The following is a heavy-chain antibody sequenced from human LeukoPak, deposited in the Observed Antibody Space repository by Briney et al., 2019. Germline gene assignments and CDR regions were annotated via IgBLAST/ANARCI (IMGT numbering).Heavy chain of an antibody. Sequence: GGSLRLSCAASGFTSSSYAMSWVRQAPGKGLEWVAVMSYDGRNKYYADSVKGRFTISGDSSKNTVYLQMNSLRAEDTAVYYCARPSGYNGYDCNYWGQGTLVTVSS. CDR3: ARPSGYNGYDCNY. J-gene: IGHJ4*02. D-gene: IGHD5-12*01. CDR1: GFTSSSYA. CDR2: MSYDGRNK. V-gene: IGHV3-30*04.